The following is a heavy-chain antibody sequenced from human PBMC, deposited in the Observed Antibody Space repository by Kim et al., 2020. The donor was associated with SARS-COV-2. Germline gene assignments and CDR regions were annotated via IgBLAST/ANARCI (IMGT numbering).Heavy chain of an antibody. Sequence: YAASVKGRFNISRDDSKRIAYLQMNSLKTEDTAVYYCTRVSSSGWYREFFYWGQGTLVTVSS. D-gene: IGHD6-19*01. V-gene: IGHV3-49*02. J-gene: IGHJ4*02. CDR3: TRVSSSGWYREFFY.